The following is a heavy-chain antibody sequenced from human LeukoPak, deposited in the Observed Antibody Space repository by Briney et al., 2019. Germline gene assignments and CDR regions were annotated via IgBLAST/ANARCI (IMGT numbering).Heavy chain of an antibody. CDR2: IWYDGSNK. J-gene: IGHJ3*02. Sequence: GGSLRLSCAASGFTFSSYGMHWVRQAPGKGLEWVAVIWYDGSNKYYADSVKGRFTISRDNSKNTLYLQMNSLRAEDTAVYYCARDPRSFDTGDAFDIWGQGTLVTVSS. D-gene: IGHD3-9*01. V-gene: IGHV3-33*01. CDR1: GFTFSSYG. CDR3: ARDPRSFDTGDAFDI.